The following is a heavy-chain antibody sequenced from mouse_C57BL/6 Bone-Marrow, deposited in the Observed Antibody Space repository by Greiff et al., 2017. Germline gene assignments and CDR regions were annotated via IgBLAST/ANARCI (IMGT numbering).Heavy chain of an antibody. CDR2: ISYSGST. V-gene: IGHV3-1*01. Sequence: DVQLQESGPGMVKPSQSLSLTCTVTGYSITSGYDWHWIRHFPGNKLEWMGYISYSGSTNYNPSLKSRISITHDTSKNHFFLKLNSVTTEDTATYYCARGDYDVPFAYGGQGTLVTVSA. CDR3: ARGDYDVPFAY. J-gene: IGHJ3*01. D-gene: IGHD2-4*01. CDR1: GYSITSGYD.